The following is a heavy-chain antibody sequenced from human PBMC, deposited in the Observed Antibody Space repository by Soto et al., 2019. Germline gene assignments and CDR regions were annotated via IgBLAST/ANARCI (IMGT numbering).Heavy chain of an antibody. CDR2: IKSKTDGGTT. CDR3: TTDPGFGILRYFHGY. J-gene: IGHJ4*02. CDR1: GFTFSNAW. V-gene: IGHV3-15*07. Sequence: GGSLRLSCAASGFTFSNAWMNWVRQAPGKGLEWVGRIKSKTDGGTTDYAAPVKGRFTISRDDSKNTLYLQMNSLKTEDTAVYYRTTDPGFGILRYFHGYWGQGTLVTVSS. D-gene: IGHD3-9*01.